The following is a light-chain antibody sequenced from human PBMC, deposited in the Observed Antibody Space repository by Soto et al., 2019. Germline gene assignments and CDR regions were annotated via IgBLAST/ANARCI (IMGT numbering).Light chain of an antibody. V-gene: IGKV3-20*01. Sequence: EIVLTQSPGTLSLSPGERATLSCRASQSVTSSYLAWYQQKPGQAPMLLIYGASSRATGIPDRFSGSGSGTDFTLTINRLKHEDFAVYYCQQYGSSPRTFGQGTKLEIK. CDR1: QSVTSSY. CDR3: QQYGSSPRT. J-gene: IGKJ2*01. CDR2: GAS.